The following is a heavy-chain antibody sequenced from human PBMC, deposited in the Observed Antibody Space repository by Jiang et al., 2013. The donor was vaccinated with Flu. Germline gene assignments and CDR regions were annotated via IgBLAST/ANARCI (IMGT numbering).Heavy chain of an antibody. CDR1: GHSINSGDYY. V-gene: IGHV4-38-2*02. J-gene: IGHJ4*02. Sequence: GPGLVKASETLSLTCTVSGHSINSGDYYWGWIRQPPGKRLEWIGGIYHSGSAYYNPSLSSRVAMSADTSKNQLSLKLSSATAADTAVYFCARAQKYSGFELPYFDHWGQGILVTVSS. D-gene: IGHD1-26*01. CDR2: IYHSGSA. CDR3: ARAQKYSGFELPYFDH.